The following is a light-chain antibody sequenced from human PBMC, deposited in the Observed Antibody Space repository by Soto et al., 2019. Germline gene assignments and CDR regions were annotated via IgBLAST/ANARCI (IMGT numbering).Light chain of an antibody. CDR1: QTILSY. CDR3: QQSYSSPQT. V-gene: IGKV1-39*01. J-gene: IGKJ4*01. Sequence: DIQMTQSPSSLSASVGDSVTITCRASQTILSYVNWYQQKPGKAPNLLIYTASNLQSGVPSRFSGSGSGADFNLTISSLQPEDSATYFCQQSYSSPQTFGGGTKVEIK. CDR2: TAS.